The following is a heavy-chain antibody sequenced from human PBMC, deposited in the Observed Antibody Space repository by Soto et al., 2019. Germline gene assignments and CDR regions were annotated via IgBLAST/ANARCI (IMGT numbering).Heavy chain of an antibody. CDR1: GFTFSSYA. J-gene: IGHJ4*01. CDR2: ISYDGSNK. CDR3: AIDPFLAFVAAYSFDS. Sequence: QVQLVESGGGVVQPGRSLRLSCAASGFTFSSYAMHWVRQAPGKGLEWVAVISYDGSNKYYADSVKGRSTISRANSKNTLFLHMLSLRAPATAVYYCAIDPFLAFVAAYSFDSWGHGTLVTFSS. V-gene: IGHV3-30-3*01. D-gene: IGHD6-19*01.